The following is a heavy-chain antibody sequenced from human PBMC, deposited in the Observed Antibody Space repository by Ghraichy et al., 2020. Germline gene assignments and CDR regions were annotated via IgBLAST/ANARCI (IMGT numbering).Heavy chain of an antibody. D-gene: IGHD5-18*01. CDR3: AIRGLNTYGFFDY. CDR2: INPKSGGT. Sequence: ASVKVSCKASGYTFTAYYMHWVRLAPGQGLEWMGWINPKSGGTNYAQKFQGRVTMTRDTSISTAYMELNRLRSDDTAVYYCAIRGLNTYGFFDYWGQGTLVTVSS. V-gene: IGHV1-2*02. CDR1: GYTFTAYY. J-gene: IGHJ4*02.